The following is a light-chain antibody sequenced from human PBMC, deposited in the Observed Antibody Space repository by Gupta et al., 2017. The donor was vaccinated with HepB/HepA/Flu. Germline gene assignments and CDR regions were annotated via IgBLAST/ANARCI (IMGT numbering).Light chain of an antibody. CDR3: ATWDDSRSGLYV. Sequence: QSVLTQPPSASGTPGQGISVSCSGSRSTVGANHVSWYQQLPGTAPNLLIHKTNQRPSGVPDRFSGSKSGTSASLAISGLRSEDEADYYCATWDDSRSGLYVFGTGTKVTVV. V-gene: IGLV1-47*01. J-gene: IGLJ1*01. CDR2: KTN. CDR1: RSTVGANH.